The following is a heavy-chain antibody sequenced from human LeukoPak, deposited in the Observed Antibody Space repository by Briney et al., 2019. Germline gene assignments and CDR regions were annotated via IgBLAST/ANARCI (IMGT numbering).Heavy chain of an antibody. V-gene: IGHV4-4*07. CDR3: ARGPLTMTRGFDP. D-gene: IGHD4-17*01. CDR1: GGSINIYY. CDR2: IYTSGST. Sequence: SETLSLTCTVSGGSINIYYWSWIRQPAGKGLEWIGRIYTSGSTNYNPSLKTRVTMSVDTSKNQFSLKLSSVTAADTAVYYCARGPLTMTRGFDPWGQGTLVTVSS. J-gene: IGHJ5*02.